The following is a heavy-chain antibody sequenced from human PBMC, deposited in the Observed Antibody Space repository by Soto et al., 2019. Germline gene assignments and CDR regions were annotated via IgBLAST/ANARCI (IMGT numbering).Heavy chain of an antibody. D-gene: IGHD2-2*01. CDR2: IIPIFGTA. CDR3: ARDGGYCSSTSCYPKWFDP. Sequence: QVQLVQSGAEVKKPGSSVKVSCKASGGTFSSYAISWVRQAPGQGLEWMGGIIPIFGTANYAQKFQGRVTITADESTSTAYMGVSSLGSEDTAVYYCARDGGYCSSTSCYPKWFDPWGQGTLVTVSS. CDR1: GGTFSSYA. V-gene: IGHV1-69*01. J-gene: IGHJ5*02.